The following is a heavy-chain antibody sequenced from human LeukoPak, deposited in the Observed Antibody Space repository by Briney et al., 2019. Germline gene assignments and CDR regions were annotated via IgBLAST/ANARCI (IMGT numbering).Heavy chain of an antibody. V-gene: IGHV3-7*03. D-gene: IGHD3-10*01. CDR1: GFTFSSYA. CDR3: ARDKSAGADTGSSFYY. Sequence: GGSLRLSCAASGFTFSSYAMHWVRQAPGKGLEWVANIKQDGSDKYYVDSVKGRFTISRDNAKNSLYLQMDSLRAEDTAVYYCARDKSAGADTGSSFYYWGQGALVTVSS. CDR2: IKQDGSDK. J-gene: IGHJ4*02.